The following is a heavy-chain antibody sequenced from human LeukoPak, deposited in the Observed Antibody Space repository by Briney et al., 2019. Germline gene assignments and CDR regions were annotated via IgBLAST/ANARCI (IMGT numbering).Heavy chain of an antibody. V-gene: IGHV1-2*02. J-gene: IGHJ4*02. D-gene: IGHD2-2*01. CDR3: ARGPPPVHCSSTSCPFDY. Sequence: ASVKVSCKASGYTFTGYYMHWVRQAPGQGLEWMGWINPNSGGTNYAQKFQGRVTMTRDTSISTAYMELSRLRSDDTAVYYCARGPPPVHCSSTSCPFDYWGQGTLVTVSS. CDR1: GYTFTGYY. CDR2: INPNSGGT.